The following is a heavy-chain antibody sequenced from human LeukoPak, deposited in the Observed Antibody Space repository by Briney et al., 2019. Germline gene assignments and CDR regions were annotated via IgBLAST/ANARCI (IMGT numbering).Heavy chain of an antibody. Sequence: SGGSLRLSCVASGFIFSDYAMSWVRQAPGKGLEWVSSISSSSSYIYYADSVKGRFTISRGNAKNSLYLQMNSLRAEDTAVYYCARDRGAYSRSPIDSWGQGTLVTVSS. V-gene: IGHV3-21*03. J-gene: IGHJ4*02. D-gene: IGHD6-6*01. CDR2: ISSSSSYI. CDR1: GFIFSDYA. CDR3: ARDRGAYSRSPIDS.